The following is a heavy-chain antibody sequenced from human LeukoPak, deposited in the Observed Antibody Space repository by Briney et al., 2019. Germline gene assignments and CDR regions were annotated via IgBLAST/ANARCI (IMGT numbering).Heavy chain of an antibody. Sequence: ASVKVSCKASGYTFTSYGISWVRQAPGQGLEWMGWISAYNGNTNYAQKLQGRVTMTTDTSTSTAYMELRNLRSDDTAVYYCARANVLLWFGEFPLPGYWGQGTLVTVSS. D-gene: IGHD3-10*01. V-gene: IGHV1-18*01. CDR1: GYTFTSYG. CDR2: ISAYNGNT. J-gene: IGHJ4*02. CDR3: ARANVLLWFGEFPLPGY.